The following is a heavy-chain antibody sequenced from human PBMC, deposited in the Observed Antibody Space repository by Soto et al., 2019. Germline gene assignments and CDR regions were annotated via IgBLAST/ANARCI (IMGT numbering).Heavy chain of an antibody. V-gene: IGHV2-5*01. D-gene: IGHD1-20*01. CDR2: IYWNDDK. CDR1: GFSLSTSGVG. CDR3: AHMHNWNDPARFDP. J-gene: IGHJ5*02. Sequence: ASGPTLVNPTQTLTLTCTFSGFSLSTSGVGVGWIRQPPGKALEWLALIYWNDDKRYSPSLKSRLTITKDTSKNQVVLTMTNMDPVDTATYYCAHMHNWNDPARFDPWGQGTLVTVSS.